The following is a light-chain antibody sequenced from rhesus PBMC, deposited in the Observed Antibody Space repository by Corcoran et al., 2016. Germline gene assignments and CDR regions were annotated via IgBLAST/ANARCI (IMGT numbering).Light chain of an antibody. CDR3: QQHNSNPHS. CDR1: QGISNW. CDR2: DES. J-gene: IGKJ2*01. Sequence: DIQMTQSPSSLSASVGDRVTITCQASQGISNWIAWYQQKPGKAPKLLIYDESMLQSGVPSRFSGSGYGSEFTLIISSLQPEYFAIYYCQQHNSNPHSFGQGTKVE. V-gene: IGKV1-33*02.